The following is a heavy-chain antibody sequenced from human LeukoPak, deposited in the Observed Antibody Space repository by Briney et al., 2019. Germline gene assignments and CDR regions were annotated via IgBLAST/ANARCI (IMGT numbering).Heavy chain of an antibody. Sequence: PGGSLRLSCSASGFIFSNYGMYWVRQAPGKGLEFVSAISSDGDNTFYADSVKGRFTISGDNSKNTLYLQTNSLRGEDTAVYYCVRVNDYGDRNLYYFGYWGQGTLVTVSS. CDR3: VRVNDYGDRNLYYFGY. V-gene: IGHV3-64D*06. D-gene: IGHD4-17*01. CDR1: GFIFSNYG. CDR2: ISSDGDNT. J-gene: IGHJ4*02.